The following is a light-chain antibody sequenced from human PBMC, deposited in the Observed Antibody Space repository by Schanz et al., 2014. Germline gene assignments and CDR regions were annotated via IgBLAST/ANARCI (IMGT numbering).Light chain of an antibody. CDR1: SSDVGGYNY. CDR3: GSYTTSINYV. J-gene: IGLJ1*01. CDR2: DVS. V-gene: IGLV2-14*01. Sequence: QSVLTQPASVSGSPGQSITISCTGTSSDVGGYNYVSWYQQHPGKAPKVMIYDVSNRPSGVSNRFSGSKSGNTASLTISGLQAEDEADYYCGSYTTSINYVFGTGTKL.